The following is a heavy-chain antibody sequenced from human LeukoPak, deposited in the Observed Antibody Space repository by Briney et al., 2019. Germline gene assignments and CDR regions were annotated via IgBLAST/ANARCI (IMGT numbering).Heavy chain of an antibody. CDR3: ARSARRGALVPAALFDTRYYFYYYMDV. Sequence: GGSLRLSCVASGFTFDDYAMSWVRQAPGKGLGWVSGINWDGGTTAYADSVRGRFTISRDNAKNSLFLQVNSLRAEDAAFYYCARSARRGALVPAALFDTRYYFYYYMDVWGKGTTVSVSS. J-gene: IGHJ6*03. D-gene: IGHD2-2*01. CDR1: GFTFDDYA. CDR2: INWDGGTT. V-gene: IGHV3-20*04.